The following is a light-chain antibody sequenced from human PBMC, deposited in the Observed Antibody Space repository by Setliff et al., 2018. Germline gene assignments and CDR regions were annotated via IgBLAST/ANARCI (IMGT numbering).Light chain of an antibody. Sequence: QSALTQPASVSGSPGQSITISCTGSSSDVGTYNIVSWYQQHPGKAPKILFYQVNQRPSGVSDRFSGSKSGNTASPTISGLQAEDEADYYCLSYAGSGTYVFGSGTKVTVL. CDR3: LSYAGSGTYV. V-gene: IGLV2-23*02. CDR2: QVN. CDR1: SSDVGTYNI. J-gene: IGLJ1*01.